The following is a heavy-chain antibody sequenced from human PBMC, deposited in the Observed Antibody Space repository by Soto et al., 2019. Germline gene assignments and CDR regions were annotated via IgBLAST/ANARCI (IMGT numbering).Heavy chain of an antibody. CDR1: GGSVSSGNYF. CDR3: ARRLIGNWHQGDAFGF. D-gene: IGHD1-20*01. CDR2: IYYNRDT. Sequence: QLQLQESGPGLVKPAETLSLKCAVSGGSVSSGNYFWGWIRQPPGKGLEWIGNIYYNRDTYYSPSLKSRFNMSVDTAQNQFSLRLTSGTAADKAVYYCARRLIGNWHQGDAFGFGGQGTLVTVSS. J-gene: IGHJ3*01. V-gene: IGHV4-39*01.